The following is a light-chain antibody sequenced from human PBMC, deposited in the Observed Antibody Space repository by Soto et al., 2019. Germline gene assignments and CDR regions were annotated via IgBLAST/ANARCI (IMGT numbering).Light chain of an antibody. V-gene: IGKV3-20*01. Sequence: EIVLTQSPGTLTLSPGERATRSCRASQSVSSSYLAWYQQKPGQAPRLLIYGASNRATGIPGRFSGSGSETDFTLTISRLEPEDFAVYYCQQYGTTRIPFGQGTRLEI. J-gene: IGKJ5*01. CDR2: GAS. CDR1: QSVSSSY. CDR3: QQYGTTRIP.